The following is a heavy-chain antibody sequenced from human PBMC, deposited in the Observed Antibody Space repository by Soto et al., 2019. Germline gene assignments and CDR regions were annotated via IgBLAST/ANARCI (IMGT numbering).Heavy chain of an antibody. Sequence: PGGSLRLSCAASGFTFSDYYISWIRQAPGKGLEWVSYISSSGSTIYYADSVKGRFTISRDNAKNSLYLQMNSLGAEDTAVYYWARDRSLMVRGLIKQAPHHWGQGTLVTFSS. CDR3: ARDRSLMVRGLIKQAPHH. J-gene: IGHJ5*02. D-gene: IGHD3-10*01. V-gene: IGHV3-11*01. CDR2: ISSSGSTI. CDR1: GFTFSDYY.